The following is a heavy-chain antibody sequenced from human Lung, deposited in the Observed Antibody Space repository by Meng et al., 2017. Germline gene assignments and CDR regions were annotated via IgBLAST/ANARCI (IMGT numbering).Heavy chain of an antibody. Sequence: VELVRAGGGGFQPGRSLRLSCAVSGFTFRIYGMHWVRQAPGKGLEWVSLMSFDGAQIYYSDSVRGRFTISRDNSKNTLYLQMNSLRAEDTAVYYCARDKPPNDVWGRGTLVTVSS. V-gene: IGHV3-30*06. J-gene: IGHJ2*01. CDR1: GFTFRIYG. CDR2: MSFDGAQI. CDR3: ARDKPPNDV.